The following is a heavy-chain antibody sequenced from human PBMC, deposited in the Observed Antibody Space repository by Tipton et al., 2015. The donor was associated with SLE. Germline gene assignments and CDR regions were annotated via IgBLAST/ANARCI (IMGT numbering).Heavy chain of an antibody. V-gene: IGHV4-39*07. CDR2: IYYSGGS. CDR1: GGSISSSSYY. CDR3: ARGSGSYVADY. Sequence: GLVKPSETLSLTCTVSGGSISSSSYYWGWIRQPPGKGLEWIGRIYYSGGSYYNPSLKSRVTLSLDTSKNQFSLKLTSVTAADTAVYYCARGSGSYVADYWGQGTLVTVSS. D-gene: IGHD1-26*01. J-gene: IGHJ4*02.